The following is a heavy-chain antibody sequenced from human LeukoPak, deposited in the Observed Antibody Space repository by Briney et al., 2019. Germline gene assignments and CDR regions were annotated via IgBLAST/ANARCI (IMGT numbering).Heavy chain of an antibody. D-gene: IGHD2-2*02. CDR3: ARVAPDIVVVPAAIETYYYYMDV. CDR1: AYTFTSYG. Sequence: GASVKVSCKAYAYTFTSYGISWVRQEPGQGLEWLACISAYNGNTNYAQKLQGRVTMTTDTSTSTAYMELRSLRSDDTDVYYCARVAPDIVVVPAAIETYYYYMDVWGKGTTVTVSS. CDR2: ISAYNGNT. J-gene: IGHJ6*03. V-gene: IGHV1-18*01.